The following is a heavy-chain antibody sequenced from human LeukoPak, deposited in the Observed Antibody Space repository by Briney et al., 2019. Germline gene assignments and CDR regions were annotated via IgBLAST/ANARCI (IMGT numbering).Heavy chain of an antibody. D-gene: IGHD2-15*01. CDR3: ARAGGYCGRISCPYYFDY. CDR2: INPNSGGT. J-gene: IGHJ4*02. V-gene: IGHV1-2*02. Sequence: ASVKVSCKASGYTFTGYYMHWVRQAPGQGLEWTGWINPNSGGTNYAQKFQGRVTMTRDTSISTAYMELSRLRSDDTAVYYCARAGGYCGRISCPYYFDYWGQGSLVAVSS. CDR1: GYTFTGYY.